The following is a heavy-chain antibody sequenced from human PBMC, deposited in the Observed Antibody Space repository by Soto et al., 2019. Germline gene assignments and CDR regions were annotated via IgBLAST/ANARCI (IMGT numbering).Heavy chain of an antibody. J-gene: IGHJ4*02. D-gene: IGHD6-19*01. CDR3: AKERSSGWSFDY. CDR2: ISGSGDST. CDR1: GFTFSTYA. V-gene: IGHV3-23*01. Sequence: EVQLLESGGGLVQPGGSLRLSCAASGFTFSTYAMNWVRQAPGKGLEWVSGISGSGDSTYYEDSVKGRFTVSRDNSKNTLYLQMNCLRAEDTAVFYCAKERSSGWSFDYWRQGTLVTVSS.